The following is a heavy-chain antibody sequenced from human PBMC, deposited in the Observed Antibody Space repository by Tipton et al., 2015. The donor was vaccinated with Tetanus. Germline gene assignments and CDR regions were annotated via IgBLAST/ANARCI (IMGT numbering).Heavy chain of an antibody. V-gene: IGHV3-23*04. D-gene: IGHD2-8*01. CDR1: GFTFSDYT. J-gene: IGHJ4*02. Sequence: VQLVQSGGGIVQPGRSLRLSCAASGFTFSDYTMAWVRQAPGEGLEWVSTISGGGHNTHYADSAQGRFTISRDNSKNTMYLQMNSLRAEDTAVYYCTKDVGIVLFDYWGQGTLVTVSS. CDR2: ISGGGHNT. CDR3: TKDVGIVLFDY.